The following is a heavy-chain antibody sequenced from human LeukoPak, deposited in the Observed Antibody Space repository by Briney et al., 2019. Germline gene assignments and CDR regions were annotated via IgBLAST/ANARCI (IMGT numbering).Heavy chain of an antibody. CDR2: ISGSGGST. D-gene: IGHD3-22*01. CDR3: AKDTDYYDSSGYDY. Sequence: GGSLRLSCAASGFTFSSYAMSWVRQAPGKGLEWVSAISGSGGSTYYADSVKGRFTISRDNSKNTLYLQMNSLRAEDTAVYYCAKDTDYYDSSGYDYWGQGTLVTVSS. J-gene: IGHJ4*02. V-gene: IGHV3-23*01. CDR1: GFTFSSYA.